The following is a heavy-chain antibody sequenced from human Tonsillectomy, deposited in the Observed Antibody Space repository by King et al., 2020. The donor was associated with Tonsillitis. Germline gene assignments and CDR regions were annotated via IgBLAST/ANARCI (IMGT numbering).Heavy chain of an antibody. Sequence: QLVQSGAEVKKPGESLRISCRGSGYSFTNYWITWVRQVPGRGLEWLGNIDPSDSLSNNSPSSQGHVTISVDKSISTAYLQWTSLEASDTALYYGAGLAPGGEAAEWLSWFDPWGQGTVVTVSS. D-gene: IGHD3-3*01. CDR3: AGLAPGGEAAEWLSWFDP. V-gene: IGHV5-10-1*03. CDR1: GYSFTNYW. J-gene: IGHJ5*02. CDR2: IDPSDSLS.